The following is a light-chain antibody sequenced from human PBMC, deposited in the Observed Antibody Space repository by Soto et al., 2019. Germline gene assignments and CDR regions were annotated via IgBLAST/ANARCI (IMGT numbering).Light chain of an antibody. V-gene: IGKV1-39*01. J-gene: IGKJ1*01. Sequence: DIQMTQSPSSLSASVEDRVIITCRASQSISNNLNWYQQKPGKAPKLLIFAASSLQSGVPSRFSGSRSGPDFNLTISSLQPEDFATYYCQQSYSSPPTFGQGTKVEI. CDR2: AAS. CDR1: QSISNN. CDR3: QQSYSSPPT.